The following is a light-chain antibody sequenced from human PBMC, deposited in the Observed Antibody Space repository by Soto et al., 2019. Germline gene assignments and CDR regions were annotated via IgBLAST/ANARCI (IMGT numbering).Light chain of an antibody. CDR3: LQDYSSPIT. CDR1: QDISND. J-gene: IGKJ5*01. CDR2: AAS. Sequence: AIQLTQSPSSLSASVGDRITITCRASQDISNDLGWFQQKPGKAPKLLIYAASILQTGVPSRFSGSGSGSAFSLTITSLQPEDFATYYCLQDYSSPITFGKGTRLEIK. V-gene: IGKV1-6*02.